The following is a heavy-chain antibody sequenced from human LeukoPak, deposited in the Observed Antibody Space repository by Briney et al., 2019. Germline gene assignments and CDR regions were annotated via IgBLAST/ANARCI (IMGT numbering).Heavy chain of an antibody. CDR1: GFTFSSYA. Sequence: GGSLRLSCAASGFTFSSYAMHWVRQAPGKGLEWVAVISYDGSNKYYADSVKGRFTISRDNPKNTLYLQMNSLRAEDTAVYYCVRQPRGYSYGLDYWGQGTLVTVSS. D-gene: IGHD5-18*01. J-gene: IGHJ4*02. V-gene: IGHV3-30*04. CDR3: VRQPRGYSYGLDY. CDR2: ISYDGSNK.